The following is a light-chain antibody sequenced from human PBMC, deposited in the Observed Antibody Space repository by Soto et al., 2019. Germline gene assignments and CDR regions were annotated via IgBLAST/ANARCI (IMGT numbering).Light chain of an antibody. V-gene: IGLV4-69*01. J-gene: IGLJ7*01. CDR3: QTWGTDVSV. Sequence: QSVLTQWPSASASLGASVKLTCTLSSGHSSYAIAWHQQQPEKGPRFLMRLNSDRSHNKGYGIPDRFSGSSSGAERYLTVSSLQSEDEADYYCQTWGTDVSVFGGGTQLTVL. CDR1: SGHSSYA. CDR2: LNSDRSH.